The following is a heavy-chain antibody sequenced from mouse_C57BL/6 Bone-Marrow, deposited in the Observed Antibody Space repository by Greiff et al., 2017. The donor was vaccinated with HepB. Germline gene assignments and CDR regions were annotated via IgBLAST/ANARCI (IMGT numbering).Heavy chain of an antibody. CDR3: TESGSYWYFDV. CDR2: IRLKSDNYAT. V-gene: IGHV6-3*01. J-gene: IGHJ1*03. Sequence: EVKVEESGGGLVQPGGSMKLSCVASGFTFSNYWMNWVRQSPEKGLEWVAQIRLKSDNYATNYAESVKGRFTISRDDSKSSVYLQMNNLRAEDTGIYYCTESGSYWYFDVWGTGTTVTVSS. CDR1: GFTFSNYW.